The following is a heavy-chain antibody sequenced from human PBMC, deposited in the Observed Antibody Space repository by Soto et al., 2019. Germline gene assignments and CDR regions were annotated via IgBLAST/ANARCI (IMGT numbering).Heavy chain of an antibody. CDR1: GYSVSSNSAG. V-gene: IGHV6-1*01. CDR2: TYYRSKWYY. CDR3: ARGEQYSGRIFDY. D-gene: IGHD1-26*01. Sequence: PSHTLSLTCVITGYSVSSNSAGLSWVRQSPSRGLEWLGRTYYRSKWYYEYAVSVRGRITINPDTSKNQYSLQLNSVTPEDTAVYFCARGEQYSGRIFDYWGQGTLVTVSS. J-gene: IGHJ4*01.